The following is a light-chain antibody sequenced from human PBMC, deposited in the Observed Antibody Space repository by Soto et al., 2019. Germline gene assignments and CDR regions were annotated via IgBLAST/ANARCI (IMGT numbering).Light chain of an antibody. CDR1: QSVSSSY. V-gene: IGKV3-20*01. Sequence: EIVLTQSPGPLSLSPGERATLSCRASQSVSSSYLAWYQQKPGQAPRLLIYGASSRATGIPDRFSGSGSGTDFTLTISRLEPEDFAVYYCQQYGSSPPLTFGPGTKVYI. CDR2: GAS. CDR3: QQYGSSPPLT. J-gene: IGKJ3*01.